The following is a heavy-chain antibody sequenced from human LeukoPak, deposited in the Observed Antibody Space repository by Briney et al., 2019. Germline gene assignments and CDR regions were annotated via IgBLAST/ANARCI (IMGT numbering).Heavy chain of an antibody. J-gene: IGHJ4*02. CDR3: ARGRPGRDVYNYFDY. CDR2: IYYSGST. CDR1: GGSISSYY. D-gene: IGHD5-24*01. Sequence: SETLSLTCTVSGGSISSYYWSWIRQPPGKGLEWIGYIYYSGSTEYYSSLKSRVTISVDTSKNQFSLKLTSVTAADTAVYYCARGRPGRDVYNYFDYWGQGTLVTVSS. V-gene: IGHV4-59*01.